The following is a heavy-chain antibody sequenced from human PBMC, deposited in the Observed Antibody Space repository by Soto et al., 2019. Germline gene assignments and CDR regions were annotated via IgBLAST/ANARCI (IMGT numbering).Heavy chain of an antibody. Sequence: QVQLVQSGAEVKKPGASVKISCKASGYTFTGYYMHWVRQAPGQGLEWMGWINPNSGGTNYAQKFQGRVTITADESTSTAYMELSSLRSEDTAVYYCARFRFPQNWGQGTLVTVSS. J-gene: IGHJ4*02. CDR2: INPNSGGT. CDR1: GYTFTGYY. V-gene: IGHV1-2*02. CDR3: ARFRFPQN. D-gene: IGHD2-21*01.